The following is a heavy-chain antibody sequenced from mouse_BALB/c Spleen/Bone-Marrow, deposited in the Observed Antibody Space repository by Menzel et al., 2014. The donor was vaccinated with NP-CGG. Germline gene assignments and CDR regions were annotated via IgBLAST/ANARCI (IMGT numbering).Heavy chain of an antibody. V-gene: IGHV2-2*02. CDR2: IWSGGTT. CDR1: GFSLTSYG. CDR3: ARNPIRRNAMDY. J-gene: IGHJ4*01. Sequence: QVHVKQSGPGLVQPSQSLSITCTVSGFSLTSYGVHWVRQSPGKGLEWLGVIWSGGTTDYNAPFISRLSISKDNSKSQVFFKMNSLQANDTAIYYCARNPIRRNAMDYWGQGTSVTVFS. D-gene: IGHD2-12*01.